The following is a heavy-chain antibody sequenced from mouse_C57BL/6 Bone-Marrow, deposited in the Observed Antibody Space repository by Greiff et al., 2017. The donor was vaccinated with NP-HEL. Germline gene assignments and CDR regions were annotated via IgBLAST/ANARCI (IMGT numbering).Heavy chain of an antibody. Sequence: VQLQQSGAELARPGASVKLSCKASGYTFTSYGISWVKQRTGQGLEWIGEIYPRSGNTYYNEKFKGKANLTADKSSSTAYMELRSLTSEDAAVYFCASDLLLRRDAMDYWGQGTSVTVSS. J-gene: IGHJ4*01. V-gene: IGHV1-81*01. CDR1: GYTFTSYG. CDR2: IYPRSGNT. D-gene: IGHD1-1*01. CDR3: ASDLLLRRDAMDY.